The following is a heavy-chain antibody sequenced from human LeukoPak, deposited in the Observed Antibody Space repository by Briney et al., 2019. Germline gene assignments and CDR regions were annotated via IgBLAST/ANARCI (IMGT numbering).Heavy chain of an antibody. CDR2: IYSSGST. Sequence: PSETLSLTCTVSGGSISSYYRSWIRQPAGKGLEWIGRIYSSGSTDYNPSLKSRVTMSVDTSKNKFSLKLSSVTAADTAVYYCARDSGTTGEVKFDPGGQGTLVTVSS. D-gene: IGHD3-10*01. CDR3: ARDSGTTGEVKFDP. V-gene: IGHV4-4*07. CDR1: GGSISSYY. J-gene: IGHJ5*02.